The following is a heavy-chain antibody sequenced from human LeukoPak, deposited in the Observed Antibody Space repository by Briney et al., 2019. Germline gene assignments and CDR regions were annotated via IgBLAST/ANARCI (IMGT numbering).Heavy chain of an antibody. J-gene: IGHJ6*03. CDR1: GGSFSGYY. D-gene: IGHD3-22*01. Sequence: PSETLSLTCAVYGGSFSGYYWSWIRQPPGKGLEWIGEINHSGSTNYNPSLKSRVTVSVDTSKNQFSLKLSSVTAADTAVYYCARALSEGYSSGYYPWDYYYYMDVWGKGTTVTVSS. V-gene: IGHV4-34*01. CDR2: INHSGST. CDR3: ARALSEGYSSGYYPWDYYYYMDV.